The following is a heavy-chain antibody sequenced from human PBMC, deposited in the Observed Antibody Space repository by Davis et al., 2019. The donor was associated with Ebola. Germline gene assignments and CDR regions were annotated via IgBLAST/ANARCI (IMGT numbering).Heavy chain of an antibody. Sequence: GESLKISCAASGFTFSSYWMSWVRQAPGKGLEWVANIKQDGSKKYYVDSVKGRFTISRDNAKNSLYLQMNSLKTEDTAVYYCTTTTVTVDYWGQGTLVTVSS. CDR3: TTTTVTVDY. CDR2: IKQDGSKK. V-gene: IGHV3-7*03. CDR1: GFTFSSYW. D-gene: IGHD4-17*01. J-gene: IGHJ4*02.